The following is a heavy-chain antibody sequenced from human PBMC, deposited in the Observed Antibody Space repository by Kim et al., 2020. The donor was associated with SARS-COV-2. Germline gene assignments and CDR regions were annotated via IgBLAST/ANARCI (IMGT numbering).Heavy chain of an antibody. D-gene: IGHD6-6*01. Sequence: GGSLRLSCAASGFTFTTYWMSWVRQAPGKGLEWVANIKQDGSEKYYVDSVKGRFTISRDNAKNSLSLQMNSLRAEDTAVYYCARGQVSFDYWGQGTPVTVSS. CDR1: GFTFTTYW. CDR3: ARGQVSFDY. V-gene: IGHV3-7*01. CDR2: IKQDGSEK. J-gene: IGHJ4*02.